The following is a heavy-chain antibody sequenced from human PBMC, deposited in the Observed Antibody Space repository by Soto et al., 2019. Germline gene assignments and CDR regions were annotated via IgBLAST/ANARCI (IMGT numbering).Heavy chain of an antibody. CDR1: GFTVSSYA. CDR2: ISGSGST. J-gene: IGHJ6*03. CDR3: AKALRFTFTTGYYMDV. D-gene: IGHD3-16*01. V-gene: IGHV3-23*01. Sequence: EVQLLESGGGLVQPGGSLRLSCAASGFTVSSYAMSWVRQAPGKGLEWVSVISGSGSTYSADSVKGRFTISRASSKNTVYLQMNSLRAEDTAVYYCAKALRFTFTTGYYMDVWGRGTTGTVSS.